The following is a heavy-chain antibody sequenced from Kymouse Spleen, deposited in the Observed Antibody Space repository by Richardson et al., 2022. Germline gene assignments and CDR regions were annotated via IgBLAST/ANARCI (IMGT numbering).Heavy chain of an antibody. J-gene: IGHJ6*02. V-gene: IGHV3-30*18. CDR2: ISYDGSNK. CDR1: GFTFSSYG. CDR3: AKADSSSWYKDYYYYYGMDV. Sequence: QVQLVESGGGVVQPGRSLRLSCAASGFTFSSYGMHWVRQAPGKGLEWVAVISYDGSNKYYADSVKGRFTISRDNSKNTLYLQMNSLRAEDTAVYYCAKADSSSWYKDYYYYYGMDVWGQGTTVTVSS. D-gene: IGHD6-13*01.